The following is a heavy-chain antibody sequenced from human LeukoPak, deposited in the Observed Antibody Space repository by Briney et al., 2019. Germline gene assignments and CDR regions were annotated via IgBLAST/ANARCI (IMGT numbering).Heavy chain of an antibody. V-gene: IGHV4-59*08. Sequence: SETLSLTCTVSGGSISSYYWSWIRQPPGKGLEWIGYIYYSGSTNYNPSLKSRVTISVDTSKSQFSLKLSSVTAADTAVYYCARLRMVRGVKGSPYYFDYWGQGTLVTVSS. CDR1: GGSISSYY. J-gene: IGHJ4*02. CDR3: ARLRMVRGVKGSPYYFDY. CDR2: IYYSGST. D-gene: IGHD3-10*01.